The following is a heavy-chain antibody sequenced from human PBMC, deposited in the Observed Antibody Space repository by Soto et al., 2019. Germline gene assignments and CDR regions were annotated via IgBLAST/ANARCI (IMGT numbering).Heavy chain of an antibody. V-gene: IGHV4-39*01. J-gene: IGHJ1*01. CDR1: VGSISSSSYY. CDR2: ICYRGST. D-gene: IGHD2-15*01. Sequence: SESLSLTCTVSVGSISSSSYYWVWVLQPPGEGLEWIGSICYRGSTYYNPSLKSRVTISVDTSKNQFSPKLSSVTAADTAVYYCARSIVVVVAATAPYGYFQHWDQGPLVTVSS. CDR3: ARSIVVVVAATAPYGYFQH.